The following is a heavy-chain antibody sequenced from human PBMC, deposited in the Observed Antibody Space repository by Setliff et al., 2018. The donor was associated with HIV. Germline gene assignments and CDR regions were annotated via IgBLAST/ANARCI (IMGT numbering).Heavy chain of an antibody. CDR1: GGSISSSSYY. Sequence: SETLSLTCTVSGGSISSSSYYWGWIRQPPGKVLEWIGNIYYNGSTYSTPSLKSRVTISVDTSKNQFSLKLSSVTAADTAMYYCARRGGLVRGVITYYYMDVWGIGTTVT. CDR3: ARRGGLVRGVITYYYMDV. D-gene: IGHD3-10*01. J-gene: IGHJ6*03. V-gene: IGHV4-39*01. CDR2: IYYNGST.